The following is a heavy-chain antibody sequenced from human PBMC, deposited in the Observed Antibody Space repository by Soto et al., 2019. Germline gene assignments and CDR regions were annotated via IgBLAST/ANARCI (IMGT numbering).Heavy chain of an antibody. CDR1: GYTFTSYY. J-gene: IGHJ6*04. Sequence: ASVKVSCKASGYTFTSYYMHWVRQAPGQGLEWMGIINPSGGSTSYAQKFQGRVTMTRDTSTSTVYMELSSLRSEDTAVYYCARALPDGLPAATGTTVDVWGKGTTVTVSS. V-gene: IGHV1-46*03. CDR3: ARALPDGLPAATGTTVDV. D-gene: IGHD2-2*01. CDR2: INPSGGST.